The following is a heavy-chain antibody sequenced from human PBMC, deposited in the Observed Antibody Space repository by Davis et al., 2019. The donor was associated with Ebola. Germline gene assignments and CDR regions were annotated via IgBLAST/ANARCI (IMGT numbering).Heavy chain of an antibody. Sequence: GGSLRLSCAASGFTFSSYSLHWVRQAPGKGLEWISYISSGSRSKYYADSVKGRFTISRDNANNSLYLQMNSLKDDDTAVYYCAKDFQSDFDSSGYFPTPDHWGQGTLVTVSS. CDR1: GFTFSSYS. CDR3: AKDFQSDFDSSGYFPTPDH. J-gene: IGHJ4*02. D-gene: IGHD3-22*01. CDR2: ISSGSRSK. V-gene: IGHV3-48*02.